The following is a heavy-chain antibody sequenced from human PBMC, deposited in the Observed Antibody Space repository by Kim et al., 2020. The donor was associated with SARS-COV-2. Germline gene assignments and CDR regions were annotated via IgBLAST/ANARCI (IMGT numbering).Heavy chain of an antibody. Sequence: SETLSLTCTVSGGSISSYYWSWIRQPPGKGLEWIGYIYYSGSTNYNPSLKSRVTISVDTSKNQFSLKLSSVTAADTAVYYCARDSTTMSQFDYWGQGTLVTVSS. CDR2: IYYSGST. CDR3: ARDSTTMSQFDY. J-gene: IGHJ4*02. CDR1: GGSISSYY. D-gene: IGHD3-22*01. V-gene: IGHV4-59*13.